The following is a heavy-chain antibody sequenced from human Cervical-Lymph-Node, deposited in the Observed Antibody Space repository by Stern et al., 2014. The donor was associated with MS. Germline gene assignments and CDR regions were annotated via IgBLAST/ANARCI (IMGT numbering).Heavy chain of an antibody. J-gene: IGHJ4*02. CDR1: GASFSSGGYY. CDR3: ATVAFFYGSSGYSNY. CDR2: IYYTGST. D-gene: IGHD3-22*01. Sequence: QLQLQESGPRLVKPSQTLSLTCTVSGASFSSGGYYWSWIRQHPGKGLELVGYIYYTGSTFYSPSLKSRLTISMDTFKNQISLKLRSVTAADTAVYYCATVAFFYGSSGYSNYWGQGTLVTVSS. V-gene: IGHV4-31*03.